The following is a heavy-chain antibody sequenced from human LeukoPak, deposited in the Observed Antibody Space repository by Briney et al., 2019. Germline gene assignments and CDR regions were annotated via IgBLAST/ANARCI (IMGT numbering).Heavy chain of an antibody. CDR3: ARVGSSSWPELDY. D-gene: IGHD6-13*01. V-gene: IGHV1-46*01. J-gene: IGHJ4*02. CDR1: GYTFTSYY. CDR2: INPSGGST. Sequence: ASVKVSCKASGYTFTSYYMHWVRQAPGQGLEWMGIINPSGGSTDYAQKFQGRVTMTSDTATSTVYMERSSLRSEETAVYYCARVGSSSWPELDYWGEGTLVTVSS.